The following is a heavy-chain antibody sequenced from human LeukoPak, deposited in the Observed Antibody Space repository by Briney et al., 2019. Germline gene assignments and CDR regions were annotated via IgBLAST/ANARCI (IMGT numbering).Heavy chain of an antibody. CDR3: ARDPRYYDILTGTFDY. CDR1: GFTFSSYW. D-gene: IGHD3-9*01. Sequence: GGSLRLSCAASGFTFSSYWMSWVRQAPGKGLEWLANIKQDGGEKYYVDSVKGRFTISRDNAKNSLYLQMNSLRAEDTAVYYCARDPRYYDILTGTFDYWGQGTLVTVSS. V-gene: IGHV3-7*03. CDR2: IKQDGGEK. J-gene: IGHJ4*02.